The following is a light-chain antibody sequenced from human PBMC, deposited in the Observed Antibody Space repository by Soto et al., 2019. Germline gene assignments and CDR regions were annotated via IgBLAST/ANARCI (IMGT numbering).Light chain of an antibody. J-gene: IGLJ1*01. CDR2: GNS. V-gene: IGLV1-40*01. CDR3: PSYDSSLSGYV. Sequence: QSVLTQPPSVSGAPGQRVTISCTGSSSNIGAGYDVHWYQQLPGTAPKLLIYGNSNRPSGVPDRFSGSNSGTSASLAITGLQAEDEADYYCPSYDSSLSGYVFGTGTKVTVL. CDR1: SSNIGAGYD.